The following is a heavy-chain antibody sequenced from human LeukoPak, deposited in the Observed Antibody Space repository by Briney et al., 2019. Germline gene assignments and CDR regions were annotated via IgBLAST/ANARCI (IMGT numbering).Heavy chain of an antibody. Sequence: PGGSLRLSCAASGFTFDDHGMSWVRQAPGKGLEWVSGINWNGGSTGYADSVKGRFTISRDNAKNSLYLQMNSLRAEDTAVYYCARLLYSSSWYVDYWGQGTLVTVSS. D-gene: IGHD6-13*01. J-gene: IGHJ4*02. CDR1: GFTFDDHG. CDR3: ARLLYSSSWYVDY. V-gene: IGHV3-20*04. CDR2: INWNGGST.